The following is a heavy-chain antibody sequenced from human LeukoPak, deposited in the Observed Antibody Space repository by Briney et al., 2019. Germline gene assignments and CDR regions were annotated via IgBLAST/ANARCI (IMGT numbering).Heavy chain of an antibody. CDR1: GGSFSGFY. CDR3: ARGAYCTSINCYGFDY. V-gene: IGHV4-34*01. CDR2: LSHTGNT. D-gene: IGHD2-2*01. J-gene: IGHJ4*02. Sequence: PSETLSLTCNVSGGSFSGFYWSWIRQPPTEGLEWVGELSHTGNTNYNPSLKSRVTFSVDTSKRQFSLRLKSVTAADTAVYYCARGAYCTSINCYGFDYWGQGTLVTVSS.